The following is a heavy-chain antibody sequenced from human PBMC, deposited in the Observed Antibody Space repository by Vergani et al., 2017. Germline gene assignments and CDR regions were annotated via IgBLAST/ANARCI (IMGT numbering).Heavy chain of an antibody. Sequence: QVQLQESGPGLVKPSETLSLTCTVSGGSISSYYWSWIRQPPGKGLEWIGSIYHSGSTYYNPSLKSRVTISVDTSKNQFSLKLSSVTAADTAVYYCARGPNSSGYYYVSWGQGTLVTVSS. J-gene: IGHJ4*02. V-gene: IGHV4-38-2*02. D-gene: IGHD3-22*01. CDR3: ARGPNSSGYYYVS. CDR2: IYHSGST. CDR1: GGSISSYY.